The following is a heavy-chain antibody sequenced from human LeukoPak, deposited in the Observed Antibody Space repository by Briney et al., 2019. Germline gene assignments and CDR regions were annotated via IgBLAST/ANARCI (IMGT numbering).Heavy chain of an antibody. CDR2: ISPSGGST. D-gene: IGHD5-24*01. CDR3: ARDNSVRDEAWWFNP. V-gene: IGHV1-46*01. J-gene: IGHJ5*02. CDR1: GDTFTSNY. Sequence: ASVKVSCKAFGDTFTSNYMHWVRQAPGQGPEWMGVISPSGGSTTYAQKFQGRVTLTRDMSTSTDYLELSSLRSEDTAVYYCARDNSVRDEAWWFNPWGQGTLVTVPS.